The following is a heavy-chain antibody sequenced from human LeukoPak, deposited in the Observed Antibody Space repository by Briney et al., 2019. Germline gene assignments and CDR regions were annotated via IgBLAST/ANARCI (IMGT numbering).Heavy chain of an antibody. CDR1: GYTFTGYY. D-gene: IGHD6-13*01. J-gene: IGHJ3*02. CDR3: ARFYGIAAGGQDAFDI. V-gene: IGHV1-2*02. Sequence: ASVKVSCKASGYTFTGYYMHWVRQAPGQGLEWMGWINPNSGGTNYAQKFQGRATMTRDTSISTAYMELSRLRSDGTAVYYCARFYGIAAGGQDAFDIWGQGTLVTVSS. CDR2: INPNSGGT.